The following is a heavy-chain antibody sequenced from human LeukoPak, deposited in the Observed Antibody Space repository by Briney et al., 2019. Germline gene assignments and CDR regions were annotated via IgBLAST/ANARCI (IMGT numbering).Heavy chain of an antibody. J-gene: IGHJ3*02. V-gene: IGHV3-53*01. CDR2: IYSGGAT. CDR3: ARGILTGTTRGKAFDI. D-gene: IGHD1-7*01. CDR1: GFTVRTNY. Sequence: GGSLRLSCAASGFTVRTNYMGWVRQAPGKGLEWVSVIYSGGATYYADSVKGRFTISRDNAKDSLYLQIHSLRAEDTAVYYCARGILTGTTRGKAFDIWGQGTMVTVSS.